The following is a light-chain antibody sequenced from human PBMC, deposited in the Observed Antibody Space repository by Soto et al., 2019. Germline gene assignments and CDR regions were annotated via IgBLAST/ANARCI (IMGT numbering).Light chain of an antibody. CDR3: QQYGSSGT. J-gene: IGKJ1*01. Sequence: EIVLTQSPDTLSLSPGERATLSCRASQSISSYLAWYQQKPGQAPRLLIYGASSRATGIPDRFSGSGSGTDFTLAISRLEPEDFAVYYCQQYGSSGTFGQGTKVEIK. V-gene: IGKV3-20*01. CDR1: QSISSY. CDR2: GAS.